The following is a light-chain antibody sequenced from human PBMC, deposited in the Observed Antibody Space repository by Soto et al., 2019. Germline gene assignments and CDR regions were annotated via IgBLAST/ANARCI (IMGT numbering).Light chain of an antibody. J-gene: IGKJ1*01. V-gene: IGKV1-39*01. CDR3: QQSFNIPWT. Sequence: DLQMTQSPSSLSASVGDRVTLTCRASQNIRMYLNWYQQKPGKAPKILIYGASSLYSGVPSRFSGSGSETDYTLTISNLQPEDFASYICQQSFNIPWTFGQGTKIDI. CDR1: QNIRMY. CDR2: GAS.